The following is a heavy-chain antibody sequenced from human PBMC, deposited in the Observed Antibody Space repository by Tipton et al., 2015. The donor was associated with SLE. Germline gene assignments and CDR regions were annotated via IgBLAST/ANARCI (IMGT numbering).Heavy chain of an antibody. CDR2: IYYSGST. J-gene: IGHJ3*02. CDR3: ARDDSVRVGAFDI. CDR1: GGSISSSSYY. D-gene: IGHD3-10*01. Sequence: TLSLTCTVSGGSISSSSYYWGWIRQPPGKGLEWIGGIYYSGSTYYNPSLKSRVTISVDTSKNQFSLKLSSVTAADTAVYYCARDDSVRVGAFDIWGQGTMVTVSS. V-gene: IGHV4-39*07.